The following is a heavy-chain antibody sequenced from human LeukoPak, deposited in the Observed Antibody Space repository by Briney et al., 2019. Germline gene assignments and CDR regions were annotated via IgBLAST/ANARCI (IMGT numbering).Heavy chain of an antibody. CDR2: IRYDGSNE. CDR3: ARDYLTNDFWSGFWYF. D-gene: IGHD3-3*01. CDR1: GFTFSNYG. J-gene: IGHJ4*02. V-gene: IGHV3-30*02. Sequence: GGSLRLSCAASGFTFSNYGMHWVRQAPGKGLEWVAFIRYDGSNEYYADSVKGRFTISRDNSKNTLYLQMTSLRAEDTAVYYCARDYLTNDFWSGFWYFWGQGTLVTVSS.